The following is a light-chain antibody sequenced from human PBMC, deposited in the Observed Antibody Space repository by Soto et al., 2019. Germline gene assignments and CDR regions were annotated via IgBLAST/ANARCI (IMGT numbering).Light chain of an antibody. J-gene: IGKJ4*01. V-gene: IGKV3-20*01. CDR1: QSVSDNY. Sequence: EIVLTQSPGTLSLSPGERATLSCRASQSVSDNYLAWYQQKPGQAPRLLIYGASSRATGIPDRFSGSGSGTDFTLTLSRLEPEDFAVYYCQQYGGSSRVSFGGGTKVEIK. CDR3: QQYGGSSRVS. CDR2: GAS.